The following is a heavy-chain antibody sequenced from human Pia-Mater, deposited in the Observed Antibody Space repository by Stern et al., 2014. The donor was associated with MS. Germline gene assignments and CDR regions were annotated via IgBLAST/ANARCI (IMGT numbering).Heavy chain of an antibody. CDR3: ARQGSFDFWSG. CDR2: IYYTGRT. J-gene: IGHJ4*01. D-gene: IGHD3-3*01. Sequence: QLQLQESGPGLVKPSETLSLTCTVSGGSVSSSTYYWGWIRQPPGKNLEWIGSIYYTGRTYYNPSLTSRLTISIDASKNQFSLKLTSVTAADTAVYYCARQGSFDFWSGWGHGTLVTVSS. CDR1: GGSVSSSTYY. V-gene: IGHV4-39*01.